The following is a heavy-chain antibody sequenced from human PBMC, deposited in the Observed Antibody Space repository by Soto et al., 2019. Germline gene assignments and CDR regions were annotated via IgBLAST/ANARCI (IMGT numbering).Heavy chain of an antibody. D-gene: IGHD2-15*01. J-gene: IGHJ4*02. CDR1: GASFSSGGYY. CDR3: ARNYAYCSGGSCYSGHFDY. V-gene: IGHV4-31*03. CDR2: IYYTGST. Sequence: QLQLQESGPGLVEPSQTLSLTCSVSGASFSSGGYYWSWIRHHPGKGLEWIGYIYYTGSTYYNPSLKSRANISRDTSQNQFSLRLNSVTAADTAVYYCARNYAYCSGGSCYSGHFDYWGQGDLVTVSS.